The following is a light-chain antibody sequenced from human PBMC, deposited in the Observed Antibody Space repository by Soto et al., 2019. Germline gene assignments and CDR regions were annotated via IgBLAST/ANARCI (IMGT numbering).Light chain of an antibody. CDR1: SSNIGSNT. V-gene: IGLV1-44*01. CDR2: SSN. Sequence: QSVLTQPPSASGTPGQRVTISCSGSSSNIGSNTVNWYQQLPGTAPKLLIYSSNQRPSGVPDRFSGSKSGTSASLAISGLQSEDEADYYCAAWDDSLNAHWVFGGGTKLTVL. J-gene: IGLJ3*02. CDR3: AAWDDSLNAHWV.